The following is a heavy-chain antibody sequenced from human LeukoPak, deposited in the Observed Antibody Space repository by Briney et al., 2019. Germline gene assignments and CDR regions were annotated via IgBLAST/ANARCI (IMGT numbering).Heavy chain of an antibody. J-gene: IGHJ4*02. V-gene: IGHV5-51*01. Sequence: PGGSLQISCEGSGSRFSNYCIGWVRQVPGKGLEWMWIIYPGDYETRYSPSFQGLVTISVDKSISTAYLQWSSLKASDTAMYYCAIPPGYCGNDCSFDHWGQGTLVTVSS. CDR1: GSRFSNYC. D-gene: IGHD2-21*02. CDR3: AIPPGYCGNDCSFDH. CDR2: IYPGDYET.